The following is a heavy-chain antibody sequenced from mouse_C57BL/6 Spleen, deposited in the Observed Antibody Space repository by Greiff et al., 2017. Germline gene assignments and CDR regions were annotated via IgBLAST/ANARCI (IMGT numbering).Heavy chain of an antibody. V-gene: IGHV1-52*01. CDR1: GYTFTSSW. Sequence: QVQLQQPGAELVRPGSSVKLSCKASGYTFTSSWLHWVKQRPIQGLEWIGNIDPSDSETHYNQKFKGQATLTVDKSSRTAYMQLSSLTSEDSAVXYGARVSYYGNNNYAKDDGGQGTSVTVAS. CDR3: ARVSYYGNNNYAKDD. CDR2: IDPSDSET. D-gene: IGHD2-1*01. J-gene: IGHJ4*01.